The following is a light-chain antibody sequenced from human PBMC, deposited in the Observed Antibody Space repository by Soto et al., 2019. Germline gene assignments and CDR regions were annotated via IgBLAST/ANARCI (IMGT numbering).Light chain of an antibody. V-gene: IGLV2-14*01. Sequence: QSVLTQPASVSGSPGQSITISCTGTSSDVDTYKYVSWYQQHPGKAPKLMIYEVSYRPSGVSDRFSGSKSGNTASLTISGLQAEDEADYYCSSFTSSTTLVVFGGGTKLTVL. CDR1: SSDVDTYKY. CDR2: EVS. J-gene: IGLJ2*01. CDR3: SSFTSSTTLVV.